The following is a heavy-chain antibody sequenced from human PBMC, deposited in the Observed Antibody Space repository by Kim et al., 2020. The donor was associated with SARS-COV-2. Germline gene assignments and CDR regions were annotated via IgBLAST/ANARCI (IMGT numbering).Heavy chain of an antibody. CDR1: RFTFSSYW. D-gene: IGHD3-3*01. J-gene: IGHJ2*01. CDR3: ARVGANDFWSGYYSNWY. Sequence: GGSLRLSCAASRFTFSSYWMSWVRQAPGKGLEWVANIKQDGSEKYYVDSVKGRFTISRDNAKNSLYLQMNSLRAEDTAVYYCARVGANDFWSGYYSNWY. CDR2: IKQDGSEK. V-gene: IGHV3-7*01.